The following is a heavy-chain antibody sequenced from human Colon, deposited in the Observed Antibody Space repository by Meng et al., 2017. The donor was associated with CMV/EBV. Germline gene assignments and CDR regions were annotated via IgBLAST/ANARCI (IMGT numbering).Heavy chain of an antibody. CDR2: VYHSGST. CDR1: GYSISSGYY. D-gene: IGHD3-10*01. J-gene: IGHJ6*02. CDR3: ARDRIGGDVLLWFGELQYYYYGMDV. Sequence: GSLRLSCTVSGYSISSGYYWGWIRQPPGKGLEWIGSVYHSGSTYYNPSLKSRVTISLDTSKNQFSLKLSSVTAADTAVYYCARDRIGGDVLLWFGELQYYYYGMDVWGQGTTVTVSS. V-gene: IGHV4-38-2*02.